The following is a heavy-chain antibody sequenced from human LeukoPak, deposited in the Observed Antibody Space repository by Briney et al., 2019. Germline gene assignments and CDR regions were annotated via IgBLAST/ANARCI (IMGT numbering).Heavy chain of an antibody. CDR1: GXSFTTYW. V-gene: IGHV5-51*01. CDR2: IYPGDSDT. Sequence: GESLKISFRGSGXSFTTYWIGWVRQMPGKGVEWMGIIYPGDSDTRYSPSFQGQVTTSADKSINTAYLQWSSLKASDTAMYYCARRQGCSSTSCPPDSWGQGTLVTVSS. D-gene: IGHD2-2*01. J-gene: IGHJ4*02. CDR3: ARRQGCSSTSCPPDS.